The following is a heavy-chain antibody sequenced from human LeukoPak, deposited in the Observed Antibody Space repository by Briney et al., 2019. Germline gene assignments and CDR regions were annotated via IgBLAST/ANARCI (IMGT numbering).Heavy chain of an antibody. J-gene: IGHJ4*02. Sequence: SETLSLTCTVSGGSISSGDYYWSWIRQPPGKGLEWIGYIYYSGSTYYNPSLKSRVTISVDTSKNQFSLKLSSVTAADTAVYYCARLLSGSGYPYYFDYWGQGTLVTVSS. V-gene: IGHV4-30-4*01. CDR1: GGSISSGDYY. CDR2: IYYSGST. CDR3: ARLLSGSGYPYYFDY. D-gene: IGHD3-22*01.